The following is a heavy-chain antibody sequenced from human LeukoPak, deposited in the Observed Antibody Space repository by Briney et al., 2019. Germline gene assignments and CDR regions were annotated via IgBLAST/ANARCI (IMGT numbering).Heavy chain of an antibody. D-gene: IGHD3-9*01. CDR1: GYTFTSYY. Sequence: ASVKVSCKASGYTFTSYYMHWVRQAPGQGLEWMGIINPSGGSTSYAQKFQGRVTMTRDTSTSTVYMELSSLRSEDTAVYYCARVGGGYDILTGYYQHYYYYYGMDVWGQGTTVTVSS. J-gene: IGHJ6*02. V-gene: IGHV1-46*01. CDR2: INPSGGST. CDR3: ARVGGGYDILTGYYQHYYYYYGMDV.